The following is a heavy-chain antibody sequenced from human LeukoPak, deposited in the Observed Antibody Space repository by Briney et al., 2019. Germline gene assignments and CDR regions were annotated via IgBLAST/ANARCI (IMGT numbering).Heavy chain of an antibody. Sequence: GGSLRLSCTASGFTFGDYAMHWVRQAPGKGLEWVAVISYDGSNKYYADSVKGRFTISRDNSKNTLYLQMNSLRAEDTAVYYCARDPLRTIFGVVTEHGGFDYWGQGTLVTVSS. CDR2: ISYDGSNK. CDR1: GFTFGDYA. V-gene: IGHV3-30-3*01. J-gene: IGHJ4*02. D-gene: IGHD3-3*01. CDR3: ARDPLRTIFGVVTEHGGFDY.